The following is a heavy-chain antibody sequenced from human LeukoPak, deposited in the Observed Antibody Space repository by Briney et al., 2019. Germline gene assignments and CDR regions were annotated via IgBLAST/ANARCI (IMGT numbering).Heavy chain of an antibody. D-gene: IGHD1-26*01. CDR2: IDKKDKGYATAT. CDR3: TRDSGTYNWFDP. CDR1: GFTLDEFA. V-gene: IGHV3-73*01. J-gene: IGHJ5*02. Sequence: GGSLRLSCAASGFTLDEFAMSWVRQAPGKGLEWVGQIDKKDKGYATATAYAASVKGRFTISRDDSINTAYLQMKSLKTEDTALYYCTRDSGTYNWFDPWGQGTLVTVSS.